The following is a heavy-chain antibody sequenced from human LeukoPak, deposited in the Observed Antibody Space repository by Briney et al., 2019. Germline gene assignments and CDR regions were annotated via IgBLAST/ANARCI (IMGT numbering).Heavy chain of an antibody. D-gene: IGHD4-17*01. CDR2: IKQDGSEK. CDR3: AYGDAIDY. J-gene: IGHJ4*02. V-gene: IGHV3-7*01. Sequence: PGGSLRLSCAASGFSISDYWMYWVRQAPGKGLEWVANIKQDGSEKYYVDSVRGRFTISRDNAKNSLYLQMNSLRVEDTAVYYCAYGDAIDYWGQGTLDTVSS. CDR1: GFSISDYW.